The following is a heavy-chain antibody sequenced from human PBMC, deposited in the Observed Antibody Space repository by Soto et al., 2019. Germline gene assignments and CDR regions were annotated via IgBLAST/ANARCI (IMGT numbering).Heavy chain of an antibody. Sequence: VQLVESGGGVVQPGRSLRLSCAASGFNFRSYAVHWVRQAPGKGLQWVAGISFDGSKIYYTDSVKGRFTVSRDTSKNTVSLQMNSLRAEDTAVYYCARAAVYSFGPDYWGQGTLLTVSS. D-gene: IGHD5-12*01. J-gene: IGHJ4*02. CDR2: ISFDGSKI. CDR3: ARAAVYSFGPDY. V-gene: IGHV3-30-3*01. CDR1: GFNFRSYA.